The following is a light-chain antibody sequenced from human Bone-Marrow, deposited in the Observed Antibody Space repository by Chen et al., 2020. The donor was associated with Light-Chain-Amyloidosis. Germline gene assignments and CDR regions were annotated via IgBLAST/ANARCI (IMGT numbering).Light chain of an antibody. V-gene: IGKV1-5*03. J-gene: IGKJ2*01. CDR2: KAS. Sequence: DIRMPQSPSTLSASVGDRVTITCRASQDIGDWLAWFQHKPGKAPKLLIYKASNLQTGVPSRFSGSGSGTEFTLSINTLQPDDFATYFCQQYKSYSFTFGQGTKL. CDR3: QQYKSYSFT. CDR1: QDIGDW.